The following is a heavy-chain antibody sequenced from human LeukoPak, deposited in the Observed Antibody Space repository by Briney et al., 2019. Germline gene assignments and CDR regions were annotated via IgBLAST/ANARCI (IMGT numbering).Heavy chain of an antibody. D-gene: IGHD5-18*01. J-gene: IGHJ4*02. CDR2: IYYSKNT. CDR1: GGSISSSSAY. Sequence: ASETLSLTCTVSGGSISSSSAYWGWICQPPGKGLEWIGSIYYSKNTYYNPSLKSRVTISADTSKNHFSLTLGSVSATDTAVYYCVSPRGFSYGYFDYWGQGTLVTVSS. V-gene: IGHV4-39*02. CDR3: VSPRGFSYGYFDY.